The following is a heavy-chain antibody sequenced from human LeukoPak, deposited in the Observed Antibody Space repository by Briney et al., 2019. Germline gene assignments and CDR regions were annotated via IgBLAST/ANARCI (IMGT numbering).Heavy chain of an antibody. CDR3: ARHPTLTTLDY. V-gene: IGHV4-39*01. CDR2: IYYSGST. Sequence: ASETLSLTCTVSGGSISSTNYYWGWIRQPPGKGLEWIGSIYYSGSTYYNPSLRSRVTISVDTLKNQLSLKLSSVTAADTAVYYCARHPTLTTLDYWGQGTLVTVSS. CDR1: GGSISSTNYY. D-gene: IGHD4-17*01. J-gene: IGHJ4*02.